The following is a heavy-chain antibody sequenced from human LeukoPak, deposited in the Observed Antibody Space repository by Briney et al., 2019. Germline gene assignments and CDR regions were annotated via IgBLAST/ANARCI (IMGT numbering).Heavy chain of an antibody. J-gene: IGHJ4*02. CDR1: GYTFTGYY. CDR2: INPNSGGT. Sequence: ASAKVSCKVSGYTFTGYYMHWVRQAPGQGLEWMGWINPNSGGTNYAQKFQGRVTMTRDTSISTAYMELSRLRSDDTAVYYCARDGGYSYPRGFDYWGQGTLVTVSS. CDR3: ARDGGYSYPRGFDY. V-gene: IGHV1-2*02. D-gene: IGHD5-18*01.